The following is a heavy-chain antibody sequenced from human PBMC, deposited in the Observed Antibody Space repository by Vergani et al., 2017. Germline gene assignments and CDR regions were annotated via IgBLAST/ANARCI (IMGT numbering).Heavy chain of an antibody. Sequence: QVQLQESGPGLVKPSQTLSLTCTVSGASMSSVGYYWTWIRQSARKRLEWIGDILGSGTANYNPSFQGIVSMSVATSKNPFSLTLSSVNATDTAVYYCARGGRAAGYSGPDSWGQGTRVTVSS. CDR2: ILGSGTA. J-gene: IGHJ4*02. D-gene: IGHD6-13*01. V-gene: IGHV4-61*02. CDR1: GASMSSVGYY. CDR3: ARGGRAAGYSGPDS.